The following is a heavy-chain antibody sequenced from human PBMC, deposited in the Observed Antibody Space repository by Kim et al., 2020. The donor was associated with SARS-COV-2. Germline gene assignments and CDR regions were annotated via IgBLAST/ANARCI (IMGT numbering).Heavy chain of an antibody. J-gene: IGHJ4*02. D-gene: IGHD6-13*01. V-gene: IGHV3-23*01. CDR3: AKDYPLSPGYSSSWYYFDY. Sequence: GRFTISRDNSKNTLYLQMNSLRAEDTAVYYCAKDYPLSPGYSSSWYYFDYWGQGTLVTVSS.